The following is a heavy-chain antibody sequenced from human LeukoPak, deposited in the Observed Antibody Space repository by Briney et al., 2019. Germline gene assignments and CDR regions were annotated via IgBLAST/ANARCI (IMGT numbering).Heavy chain of an antibody. J-gene: IGHJ4*02. CDR2: ISYDGSNE. D-gene: IGHD3-22*01. V-gene: IGHV3-30*03. CDR3: ATNGRDYYYDSSGYSLY. CDR1: GFTFSNYA. Sequence: GGSLRLSCAAFGFTFSNYAMHWVRQAPGKGLEWVAIISYDGSNELYADSVKGRFTISKDNSKNTLYLQMNSLRAEDTAVYYCATNGRDYYYDSSGYSLYWGQGTLVTVSS.